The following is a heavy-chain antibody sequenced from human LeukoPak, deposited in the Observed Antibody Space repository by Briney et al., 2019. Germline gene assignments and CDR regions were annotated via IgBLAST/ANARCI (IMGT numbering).Heavy chain of an antibody. CDR3: AKSIVVVVAVTHYFDY. D-gene: IGHD2-15*01. CDR2: ISGSGGST. J-gene: IGHJ4*02. Sequence: PGGSPRLSCAASGFTFSSYAMSWVRQAPGKGLEWVSAISGSGGSTYYADSVKGRFTISRDNSKNTLYLQMNSLRAEDTAVYYCAKSIVVVVAVTHYFDYWGQGTLVTVSS. CDR1: GFTFSSYA. V-gene: IGHV3-23*01.